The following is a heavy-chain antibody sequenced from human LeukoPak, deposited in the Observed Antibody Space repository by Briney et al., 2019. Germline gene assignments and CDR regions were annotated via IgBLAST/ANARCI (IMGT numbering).Heavy chain of an antibody. Sequence: ASVKVSCKASGYTFTGYYMHWVRQAPGQGLEWMGWINPNSGGTNYAQKFQGWVTMTRDTSTSTAYMELSRLRSDDTAVYYCARGNPDSSSWYDYWGQGTLVTVSS. CDR2: INPNSGGT. J-gene: IGHJ4*02. D-gene: IGHD6-13*01. CDR1: GYTFTGYY. CDR3: ARGNPDSSSWYDY. V-gene: IGHV1-2*04.